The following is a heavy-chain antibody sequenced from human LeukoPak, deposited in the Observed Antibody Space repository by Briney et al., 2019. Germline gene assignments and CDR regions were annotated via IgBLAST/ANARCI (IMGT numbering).Heavy chain of an antibody. Sequence: PGGSLRLSCAASGFTFSSYNMNWVRQAPGKGLEWVSSITSGSSYIYYADSVKGRFTISRDNAKNSLYLDMSSLRADDTAVYYCARAENSGSGGLGPWGQGTLVTVSS. V-gene: IGHV3-21*01. CDR1: GFTFSSYN. J-gene: IGHJ5*02. CDR3: ARAENSGSGGLGP. D-gene: IGHD2-15*01. CDR2: ITSGSSYI.